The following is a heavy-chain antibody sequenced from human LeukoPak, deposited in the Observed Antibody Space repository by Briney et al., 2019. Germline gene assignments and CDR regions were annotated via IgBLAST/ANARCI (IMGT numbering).Heavy chain of an antibody. D-gene: IGHD5-18*01. CDR1: GFPVSSYS. CDR2: IDSSTSHI. V-gene: IGHV3-21*01. J-gene: IGHJ4*02. CDR3: ARDFRTQLNGYSPPYHFDY. Sequence: GGSLRLSFAASGFPVSSYSMSWVRQAPGKGLEWVSSIDSSTSHIYYADSVKGRFTISRDNAKNSLYLQMNSLRGEDMAVYCCARDFRTQLNGYSPPYHFDYWGQGSLVTVSS.